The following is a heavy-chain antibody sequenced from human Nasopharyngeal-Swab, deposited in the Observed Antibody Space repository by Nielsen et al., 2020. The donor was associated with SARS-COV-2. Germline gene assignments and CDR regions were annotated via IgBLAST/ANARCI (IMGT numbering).Heavy chain of an antibody. J-gene: IGHJ5*02. V-gene: IGHV4-39*01. Sequence: WIRRPPGKGLEWIGSIYYSGSTYYNPSLKSRVTISVDTSKNQFSLKLSSVTAADTAVYYCASPSGYSSSWYRADWFDPWGQGTLVTVSS. CDR2: IYYSGST. CDR3: ASPSGYSSSWYRADWFDP. D-gene: IGHD6-13*01.